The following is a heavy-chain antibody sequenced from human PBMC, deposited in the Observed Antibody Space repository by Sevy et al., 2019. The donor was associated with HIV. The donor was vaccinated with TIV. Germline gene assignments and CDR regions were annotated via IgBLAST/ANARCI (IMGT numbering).Heavy chain of an antibody. CDR3: ARQVYSGYANHAFDI. CDR1: GGSISSSSYY. D-gene: IGHD5-12*01. J-gene: IGHJ3*02. V-gene: IGHV4-39*01. Sequence: LSETLSLTCTVSGGSISSSSYYWGWIRQPPGKGLEWIGSIYYSGSTYYNPSLKSRVTISVDTSKNQFSLKLSSVTAADTAVYYCARQVYSGYANHAFDIWGQGTMVTVSS. CDR2: IYYSGST.